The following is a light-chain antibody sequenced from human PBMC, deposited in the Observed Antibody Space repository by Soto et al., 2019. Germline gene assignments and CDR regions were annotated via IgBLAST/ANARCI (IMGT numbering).Light chain of an antibody. V-gene: IGKV1-39*01. CDR3: QQTYSNLWT. CDR1: QSISSY. CDR2: AAS. J-gene: IGKJ1*01. Sequence: DIQMTQSPSSLSASVGDRVTITCRASQSISSYLNWYQQKPGKAPKLLIYAASSLQSGVPSRFSGSGSGTDFTLTISSLQPEDFAHYYCQQTYSNLWTFGQGTRVEVK.